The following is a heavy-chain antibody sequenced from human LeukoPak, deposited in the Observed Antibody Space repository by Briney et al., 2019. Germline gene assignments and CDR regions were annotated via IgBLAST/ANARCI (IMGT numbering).Heavy chain of an antibody. CDR1: RFTVSSNY. J-gene: IGHJ6*02. V-gene: IGHV3-53*01. CDR3: AREEENYYYGMDV. Sequence: GGSLRLSCAASRFTVSSNYMSWVRQAPGKGLEWVSVIYSGGSTYYADSVKGRFTISRDNSKNTLYLQMNSLRAEDTAVYYCAREEENYYYGMDVWGQGTTVTVSS. CDR2: IYSGGST.